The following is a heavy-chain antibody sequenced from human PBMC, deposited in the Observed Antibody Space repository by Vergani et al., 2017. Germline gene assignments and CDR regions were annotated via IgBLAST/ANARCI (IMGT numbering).Heavy chain of an antibody. D-gene: IGHD2-2*01. CDR1: GGSISSYY. Sequence: QVQLQESGPGLVKPSETLSLTCTVSGGSISSYYWSWIRQPPGKGLEWIGYIYYSGSTNYNPSLKSRVTISVDTSKNQFSLKLSSVTAADTAVYYCARGYCSSTSCYPPRYWGQGTLVTVSS. J-gene: IGHJ4*02. CDR3: ARGYCSSTSCYPPRY. CDR2: IYYSGST. V-gene: IGHV4-59*08.